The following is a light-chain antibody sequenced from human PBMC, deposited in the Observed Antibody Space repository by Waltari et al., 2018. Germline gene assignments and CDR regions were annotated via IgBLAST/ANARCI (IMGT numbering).Light chain of an antibody. V-gene: IGLV3-21*01. CDR2: DDT. J-gene: IGLJ1*01. CDR1: NIGSKR. CDR3: QVWDSSSDHYV. Sequence: SYVLTQPPSVSVAPGETARSTCGGNNIGSKRANWYQQRPGQAPVLVIHDDTDRPSGIPERFAASNSGHTATLTISRVEVADEADYYCQVWDSSSDHYVFGKGTKVSVL.